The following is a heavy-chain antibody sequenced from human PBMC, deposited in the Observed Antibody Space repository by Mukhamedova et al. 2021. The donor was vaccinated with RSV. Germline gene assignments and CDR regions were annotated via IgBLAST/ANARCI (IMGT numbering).Heavy chain of an antibody. CDR3: AGGPPPLWFGGFRYYFDY. CDR2: IKQDGSEK. J-gene: IGHJ4*02. Sequence: WVANIKQDGSEKYYVDSVKGRFTISRDNAKNSRYLKINTLRAEDPPGYYCAGGPPPLWFGGFRYYFDYWGQGTRVTVSS. D-gene: IGHD3-10*01. V-gene: IGHV3-7*04.